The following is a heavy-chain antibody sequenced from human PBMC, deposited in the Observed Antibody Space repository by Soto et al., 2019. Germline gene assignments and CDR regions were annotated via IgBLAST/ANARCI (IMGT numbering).Heavy chain of an antibody. V-gene: IGHV3-7*01. J-gene: IGHJ4*02. Sequence: QPAGSLRLSCAASGFTFSISLMSGFRQAQGKGLEWVANIKQDGSEKYNVDSVKGRFTISRDNAKNSLYLQMNSLRAEDTAVYYCARSESSAFDFWGQGTQVTVSS. CDR1: GFTFSISL. CDR3: ARSESSAFDF. D-gene: IGHD6-25*01. CDR2: IKQDGSEK.